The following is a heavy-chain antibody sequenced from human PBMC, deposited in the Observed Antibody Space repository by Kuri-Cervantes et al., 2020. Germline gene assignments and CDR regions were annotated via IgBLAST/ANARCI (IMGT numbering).Heavy chain of an antibody. CDR2: ISSDGSAK. CDR1: GFTFSSYA. V-gene: IGHV3-48*02. D-gene: IGHD5-18*01. J-gene: IGHJ5*02. CDR3: VGGAYSYGYSVS. Sequence: LSLTCAASGFTFSSYAMSWVRQAPGKGLEWLSYISSDGSAKYYADSVKGRFTISRDNARNSLYLQMNSLRDKDTAVYYCVGGAYSYGYSVSWGQGTLVTVSS.